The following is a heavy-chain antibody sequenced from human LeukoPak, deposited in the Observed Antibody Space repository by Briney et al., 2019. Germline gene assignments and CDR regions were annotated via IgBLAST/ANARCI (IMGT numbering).Heavy chain of an antibody. J-gene: IGHJ6*03. Sequence: SETLSLTCTVSGGSISSGGYYWSWIRQHPGKGLEWIGYIYYSGSTYYNPSLKSRVTISVDTSKNQFSLKLSSVTAADTAVYYCARVSYDYYYYMDVWGKGTTVTVSS. D-gene: IGHD3-3*02. CDR1: GGSISSGGYY. V-gene: IGHV4-31*03. CDR3: ARVSYDYYYYMDV. CDR2: IYYSGST.